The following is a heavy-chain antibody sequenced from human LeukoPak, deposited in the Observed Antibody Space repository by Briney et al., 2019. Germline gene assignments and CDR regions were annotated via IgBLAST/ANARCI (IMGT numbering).Heavy chain of an antibody. CDR2: INPSGGST. Sequence: ASVKVSCKASGYTFTSYYMHWVRQAPGQGLEWMVIINPSGGSTSYAQKFQGRVTMTRDTSTSTVYMELSSLRSEETAVYYCALGVVPAAAEGGFDYWGQGTLVTVS. D-gene: IGHD2-2*01. CDR3: ALGVVPAAAEGGFDY. V-gene: IGHV1-46*01. CDR1: GYTFTSYY. J-gene: IGHJ4*02.